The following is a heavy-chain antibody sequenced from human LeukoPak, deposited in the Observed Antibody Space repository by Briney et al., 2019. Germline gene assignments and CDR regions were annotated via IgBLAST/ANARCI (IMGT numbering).Heavy chain of an antibody. Sequence: QPGESLRLSCAASGFTFSNYWMHWVRQAPGKGLEWVSRINSDETSTNYADSVKGRFTISRDNAKNTPYLQMNSLRAEDTAVYYCPSRRSTSFDYWGQGPLVTVSS. D-gene: IGHD5/OR15-5a*01. J-gene: IGHJ4*02. CDR3: PSRRSTSFDY. CDR2: INSDETST. V-gene: IGHV3-74*01. CDR1: GFTFSNYW.